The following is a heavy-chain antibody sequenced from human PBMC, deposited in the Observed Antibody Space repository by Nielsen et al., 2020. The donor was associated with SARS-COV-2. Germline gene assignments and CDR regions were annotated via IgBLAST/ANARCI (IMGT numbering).Heavy chain of an antibody. D-gene: IGHD2-2*01. Sequence: TLSLTCTVSGGSISSYYWSWIRQPPGKALEWLALIYWDDDKRYSPSLKNRLTITKDTSKNQVVLTMTNMDPVDTATYYCAHRAGQLLPDFWGQGTLVTVSS. J-gene: IGHJ4*02. CDR3: AHRAGQLLPDF. V-gene: IGHV2-5*08. CDR2: IYWDDDK. CDR1: GGSISSYYW.